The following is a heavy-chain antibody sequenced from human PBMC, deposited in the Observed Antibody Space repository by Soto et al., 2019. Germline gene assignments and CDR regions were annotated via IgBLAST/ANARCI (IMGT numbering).Heavy chain of an antibody. CDR2: IYYSGST. J-gene: IGHJ6*02. Sequence: QVQLQESGPGLVKPSQTLSLTCTVSGGSISSGGYYWSWIRQHPGKGLEWTGYIYYSGSTYYNPYLKSRVTISVDTSKNQFSLKLSSVTAADTAVYYCARDSSSGYGMDVWGQGTTVTVSS. CDR3: ARDSSSGYGMDV. CDR1: GGSISSGGYY. V-gene: IGHV4-31*03. D-gene: IGHD6-13*01.